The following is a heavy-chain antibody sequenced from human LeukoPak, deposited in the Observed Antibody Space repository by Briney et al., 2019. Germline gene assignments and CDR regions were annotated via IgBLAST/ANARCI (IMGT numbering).Heavy chain of an antibody. CDR2: DSHT. V-gene: IGHV5-51*01. D-gene: IGHD2-15*01. CDR3: ARHTGYCSGGSCYGDF. J-gene: IGHJ4*02. Sequence: DSHTRYTPSFQGQVTISADKSIRTAYLQWSSLQASDTAMYYCARHTGYCSGGSCYGDFWGQGTLVTVSS.